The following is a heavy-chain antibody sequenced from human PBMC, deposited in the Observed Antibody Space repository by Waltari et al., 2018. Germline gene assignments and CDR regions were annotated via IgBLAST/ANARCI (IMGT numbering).Heavy chain of an antibody. D-gene: IGHD2-15*01. CDR2: IYYSWST. V-gene: IGHV4-59*11. J-gene: IGHJ6*02. Sequence: QVQLQESGPGLVKPSETLSLTCTVSGGSISSHYWSWIRQPPGKGLEWIGYIYYSWSTNYNPSLKRRVTISVDTSKNQFSLKLSSVTAADTAVYYCARGMVVAATHYYYGMDVWGQGTTVTVSS. CDR1: GGSISSHY. CDR3: ARGMVVAATHYYYGMDV.